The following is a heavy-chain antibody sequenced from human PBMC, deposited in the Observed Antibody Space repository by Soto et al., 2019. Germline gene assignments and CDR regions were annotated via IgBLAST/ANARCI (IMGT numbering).Heavy chain of an antibody. CDR1: GYTFTSYG. CDR3: ARDWDSMSHFDI. J-gene: IGHJ3*02. CDR2: ISAYNGNT. Sequence: ASVKVSCTASGYTFTSYGISWVRQAPGQGLEWMGWISAYNGNTNYAQKLQGRVTMTTDTSTSTAYMELRSLRSDDTAVYYCARDWDSMSHFDIWGQGTMVTVSS. D-gene: IGHD3-3*02. V-gene: IGHV1-18*01.